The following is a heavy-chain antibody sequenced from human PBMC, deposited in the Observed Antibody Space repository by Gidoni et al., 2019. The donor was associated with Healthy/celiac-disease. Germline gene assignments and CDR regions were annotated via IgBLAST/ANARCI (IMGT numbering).Heavy chain of an antibody. CDR1: GYTFPSYY. Sequence: QVQLVQSGAEVKKPGASVKVSCKASGYTFPSYYMHWVRQAPGQGLEWMGIINPSGGSTSYAQKFQGRVTMTRDTSTSTVYMELSSLRSEDTAVYYCARVPLWFGELLGDDAFDIWGQGTMVTVSS. CDR3: ARVPLWFGELLGDDAFDI. V-gene: IGHV1-46*01. CDR2: INPSGGST. D-gene: IGHD3-10*01. J-gene: IGHJ3*02.